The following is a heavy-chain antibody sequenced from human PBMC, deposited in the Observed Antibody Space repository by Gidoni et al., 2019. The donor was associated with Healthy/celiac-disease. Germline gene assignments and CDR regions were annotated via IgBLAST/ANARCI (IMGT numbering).Heavy chain of an antibody. CDR3: ARRYSYGYGYYYYYYGMDV. Sequence: QVQLQQWGAGLLKPSETLCLTGAVYGGSFSGYYWRWIRQPPGKGLEWLGEINHSGSTNYNPSLKRRVTISVDTSKNQFSLKLSSVTAADTAVYYCARRYSYGYGYYYYYYGMDVWGQGTTVTVSS. V-gene: IGHV4-34*01. CDR2: INHSGST. J-gene: IGHJ6*02. CDR1: GGSFSGYY. D-gene: IGHD5-18*01.